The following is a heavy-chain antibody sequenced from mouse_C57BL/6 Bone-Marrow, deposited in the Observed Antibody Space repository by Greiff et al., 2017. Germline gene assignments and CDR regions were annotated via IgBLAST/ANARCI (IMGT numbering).Heavy chain of an antibody. Sequence: EVMLVESEGGLVQPGSSMKLSCTASGFTFSDYYMAWVRQVPEKGLEWVANINYDGSSTYYLDSLKSRFIISRDNAKNILYLQMSSLKSEDTATYYCAREEIYYSNSTWYFDYWGQGTTLTVSS. CDR1: GFTFSDYY. D-gene: IGHD2-5*01. CDR2: INYDGSST. CDR3: AREEIYYSNSTWYFDY. V-gene: IGHV5-16*01. J-gene: IGHJ2*01.